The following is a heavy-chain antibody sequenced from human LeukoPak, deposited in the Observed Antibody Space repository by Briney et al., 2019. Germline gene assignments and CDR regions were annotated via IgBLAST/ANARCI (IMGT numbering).Heavy chain of an antibody. CDR1: GYTFTSYD. J-gene: IGHJ6*03. V-gene: IGHV1-8*01. D-gene: IGHD6-13*01. CDR3: ARGQYSSSWVYYYYYYMDV. CDR2: MNPNSGNT. Sequence: ASVKVSCKASGYTFTSYDINWVRQATGQGLEWMGWMNPNSGNTGYAQKFQGRVTMTRNTSISTAYMELSSLRSEDTAVYYCARGQYSSSWVYYYYYYMDVWGKGTTVTISS.